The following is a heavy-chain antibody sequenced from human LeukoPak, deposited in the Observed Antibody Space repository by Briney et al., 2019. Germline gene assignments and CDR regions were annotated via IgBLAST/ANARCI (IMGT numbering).Heavy chain of an antibody. D-gene: IGHD1-26*01. J-gene: IGHJ4*02. CDR1: GFTVSSNY. Sequence: GGSLRLSCAASGFTVSSNYMSWVRQAPGKGLEWVSVIYSGGSTYYADSVKGRFTISRDNSKNTLYLQMNSLRAEDTAVYYCAKGARYVVGATKFDYWGQGTLVTVSS. V-gene: IGHV3-53*01. CDR3: AKGARYVVGATKFDY. CDR2: IYSGGST.